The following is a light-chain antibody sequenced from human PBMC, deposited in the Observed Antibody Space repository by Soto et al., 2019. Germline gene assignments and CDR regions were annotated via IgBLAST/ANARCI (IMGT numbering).Light chain of an antibody. CDR2: KAS. CDR3: QHYNSYSEA. J-gene: IGKJ1*01. Sequence: DIQMTQSPSTLSASVGDRVTITCRASQSISSWLAWYQQKLGRAPRLLIYKASTLKSGVPSRFSGSGSGTEFTLTISSLQPDDFATCYCQHYNSYSEAFGQGTTVDIK. V-gene: IGKV1-5*03. CDR1: QSISSW.